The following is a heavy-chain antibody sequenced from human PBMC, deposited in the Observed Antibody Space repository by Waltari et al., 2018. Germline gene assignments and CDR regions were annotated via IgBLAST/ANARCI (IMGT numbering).Heavy chain of an antibody. CDR2: IKKDGSEI. V-gene: IGHV3-7*01. J-gene: IGHJ5*02. CDR3: VRVGEENSNSQYRWFDA. CDR1: GCDFRYFW. D-gene: IGHD3-16*02. Sequence: DVQLVEAGGGLVQTGGSMRLSCVVPGCDFRYFWMIWARQPPGKGLGWVANIKKDGSEIHYVDSVKGRFTLSRDNAKKSLYLQMNSLSVEDTAVYFCVRVGEENSNSQYRWFDAWGPGSLVTVSS.